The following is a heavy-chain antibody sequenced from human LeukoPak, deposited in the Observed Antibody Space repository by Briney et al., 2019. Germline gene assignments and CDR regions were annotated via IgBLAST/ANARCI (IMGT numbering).Heavy chain of an antibody. V-gene: IGHV4-59*01. CDR2: IYYSGTT. J-gene: IGHJ4*02. Sequence: SETLSLTCTVSGGSISSYYWSWIRQPPAKGLEWIGYIYYSGTTNYNPSLRSRVTISIDTSKNQFSLKLSSVTAADTAVYYCARELRWGNSIDYWGQGTLVTVSS. CDR3: ARELRWGNSIDY. CDR1: GGSISSYY. D-gene: IGHD4-23*01.